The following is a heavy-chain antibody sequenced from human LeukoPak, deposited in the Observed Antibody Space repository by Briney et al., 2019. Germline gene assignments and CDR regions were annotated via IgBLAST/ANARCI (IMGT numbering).Heavy chain of an antibody. CDR3: ARKVGATVNYFDY. CDR2: INPSAGSP. CDR1: GYTFTSYY. J-gene: IGHJ4*02. D-gene: IGHD1-26*01. Sequence: ASVKVSCQASGYTFTSYYMHWVRQAPGQGLEWMGVINPSAGSPSYAQKFQGRVTMTRDTSTSTVYMELSSLRSEDTAVYYCARKVGATVNYFDYWGQGTLVTVSS. V-gene: IGHV1-46*01.